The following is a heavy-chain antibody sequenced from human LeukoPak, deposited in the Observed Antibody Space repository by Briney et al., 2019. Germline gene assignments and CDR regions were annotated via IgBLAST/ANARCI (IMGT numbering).Heavy chain of an antibody. CDR2: ISGSGGST. V-gene: IGHV3-23*01. J-gene: IGHJ4*02. D-gene: IGHD3-22*01. CDR1: GFTFSSYA. Sequence: GGSLRLSCAASGFTFSSYAMSWVRQAPGKGLEWVSAISGSGGSTYYADSVKGRFTISRDNSKNTLYLQMNSLRAEDTAVYYCARYDDDSSGYYNYWGQGTLVTVSS. CDR3: ARYDDDSSGYYNY.